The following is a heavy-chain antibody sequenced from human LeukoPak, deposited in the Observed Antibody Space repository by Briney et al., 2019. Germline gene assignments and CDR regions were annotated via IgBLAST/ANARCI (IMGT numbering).Heavy chain of an antibody. V-gene: IGHV3-48*04. J-gene: IGHJ4*02. CDR1: GVTFSSYS. Sequence: GGSLRLSCAASGVTFSSYSMNWVRQAPGKGLEWVSYISSSSSTIYYADSVKGRFTISRDNAKNSLYLQMNSLRAEDTAVYYCASDCRDGYNYDWGQGTLVTVSS. D-gene: IGHD5-24*01. CDR2: ISSSSSTI. CDR3: ASDCRDGYNYD.